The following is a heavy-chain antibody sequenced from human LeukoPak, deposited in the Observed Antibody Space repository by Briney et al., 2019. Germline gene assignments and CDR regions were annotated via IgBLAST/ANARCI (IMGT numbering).Heavy chain of an antibody. D-gene: IGHD1-26*01. CDR2: IGGGGTE. V-gene: IGHV3-23*01. J-gene: IGHJ4*02. CDR3: ARAQGALDY. CDR1: GFTITTYA. Sequence: GGSLRLSCAASGFTITTYAVDWVRQAPGKGLEWVSGIGGGGTEYYADSVKGRFIISSDSSKNLVHLQMNSLTVEDTAVYYCARAQGALDYWGQGTLVTVSS.